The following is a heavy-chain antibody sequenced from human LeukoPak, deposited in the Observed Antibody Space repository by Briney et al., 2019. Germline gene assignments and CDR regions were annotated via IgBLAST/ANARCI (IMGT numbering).Heavy chain of an antibody. J-gene: IGHJ4*02. V-gene: IGHV4-30-2*01. Sequence: SQTLSLTCTVSGVSISSGGYSWNWIRQPPGKGLEWIGYISHSGSTYYNSSLKSRVTISADRSKNQFSLKLSSVTAADTAVYYCAKGYLYGSGSYCQPFDYWGQGTLVTVSS. D-gene: IGHD3-10*01. CDR3: AKGYLYGSGSYCQPFDY. CDR2: ISHSGST. CDR1: GVSISSGGYS.